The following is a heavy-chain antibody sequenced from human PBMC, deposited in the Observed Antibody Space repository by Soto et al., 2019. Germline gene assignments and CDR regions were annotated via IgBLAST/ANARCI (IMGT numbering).Heavy chain of an antibody. CDR3: ARRTYDTSGYYYWFDS. CDR2: INYSGST. J-gene: IGHJ5*01. CDR1: GGSISSYQ. D-gene: IGHD3-22*01. V-gene: IGHV4-59*01. Sequence: SETLSLTCTVSGGSISSYQWNWIRQPPGKGLEWIGYINYSGSTNYSPSLKSRVTISVDTSKNQFTLKLSSVTAADTAVYYCARRTYDTSGYYYWFDSWGQGTLVTVSS.